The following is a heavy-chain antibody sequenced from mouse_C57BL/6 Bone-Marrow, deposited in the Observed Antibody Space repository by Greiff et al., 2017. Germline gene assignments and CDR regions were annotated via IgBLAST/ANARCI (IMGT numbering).Heavy chain of an antibody. Sequence: VKLVESGPGLVQPSPSLSITCTVSGFSLTNYGVHWVRQSPGQGLEWLGVIWSGGSTDYNAAFISSLSISKANSKSQVFFKMNSLKADDAAMDYCARKNFRFDYWGQGTTLTVSA. CDR2: IWSGGST. V-gene: IGHV2-2*01. CDR3: ARKNFRFDY. J-gene: IGHJ2*01. CDR1: GFSLTNYG.